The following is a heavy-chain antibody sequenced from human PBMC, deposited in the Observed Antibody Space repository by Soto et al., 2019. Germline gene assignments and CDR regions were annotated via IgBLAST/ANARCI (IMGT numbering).Heavy chain of an antibody. J-gene: IGHJ4*02. CDR3: AHSRDGSGTSVNY. CDR1: RFSLSSCGGG. D-gene: IGHD3-10*01. CDR2: IYWDGDE. Sequence: SGATPGNPHQTLTLARTLCRFSLSSCGGGVGRNRQPPGKALEWLALIYWDGDERYSPSLRTRLTITKDTSKNQVVLVMTNMDPVDTATYYCAHSRDGSGTSVNYWGQGTLVTVSS. V-gene: IGHV2-5*02.